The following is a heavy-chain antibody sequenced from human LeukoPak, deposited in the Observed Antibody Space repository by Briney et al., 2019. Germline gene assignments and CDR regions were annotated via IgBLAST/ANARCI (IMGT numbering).Heavy chain of an antibody. V-gene: IGHV3-23*01. D-gene: IGHD3-10*01. CDR3: AKVDGSGSYYKLSFDY. CDR1: GFTFSTYA. CDR2: ISYSGVNT. Sequence: GGSLRLSCVASGFTFSTYAMSWVRQAPGKGLEWVSHISYSGVNTYYADSVKGRFIISRDNSKNTLYLQMTSLRPDDTAVYYCAKVDGSGSYYKLSFDYWSQGTQVTVSS. J-gene: IGHJ4*02.